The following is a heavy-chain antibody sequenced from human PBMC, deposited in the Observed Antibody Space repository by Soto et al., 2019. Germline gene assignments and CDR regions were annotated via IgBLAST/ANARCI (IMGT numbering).Heavy chain of an antibody. CDR1: GDSVSSNSAA. V-gene: IGHV6-1*01. J-gene: IGHJ5*02. Sequence: SQTFSLTCAISGDSVSSNSAAWNWIRQSPSRGLEWLGRTYYRSKWYNDYAVSVKSRITINPDTSKNQFSLQLNSVTPEDTAVYYCARDGRYSSSWPNWFDPWGQGTLVTVSS. D-gene: IGHD6-13*01. CDR3: ARDGRYSSSWPNWFDP. CDR2: TYYRSKWYN.